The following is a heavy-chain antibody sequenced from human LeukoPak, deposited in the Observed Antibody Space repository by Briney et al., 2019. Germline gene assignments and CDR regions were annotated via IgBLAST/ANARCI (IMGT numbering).Heavy chain of an antibody. D-gene: IGHD3-16*01. V-gene: IGHV1-69*06. CDR1: GYTFTSYG. Sequence: ASVKVSCKASGYTFTSYGISWVRQAPGQGLEWMGGIIPIFGTSNYAQKFQGRVTIIADKSTSTAYMELSRLRSDDTAVYYCARVRYRLAETYIDYWGQGTLVTVSS. CDR2: IIPIFGTS. J-gene: IGHJ4*02. CDR3: ARVRYRLAETYIDY.